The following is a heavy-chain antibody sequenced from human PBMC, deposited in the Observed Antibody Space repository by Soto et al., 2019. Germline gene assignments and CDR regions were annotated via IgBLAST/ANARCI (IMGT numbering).Heavy chain of an antibody. Sequence: HPGGSLRLSCAASGFIFSDYAMTWVRQTPGKGLEWVSAITSSGSSTYFADSLKGRITISRDNSKNTLSLQMNSLRAEDTAVYYCAKVKGYCSGGSCPPGLYYYYMDVWGKGTTVTVSS. J-gene: IGHJ6*03. CDR1: GFIFSDYA. CDR2: ITSSGSST. D-gene: IGHD2-15*01. CDR3: AKVKGYCSGGSCPPGLYYYYMDV. V-gene: IGHV3-23*01.